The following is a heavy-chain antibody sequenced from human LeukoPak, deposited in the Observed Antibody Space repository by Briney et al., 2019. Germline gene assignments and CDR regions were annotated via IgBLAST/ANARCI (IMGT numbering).Heavy chain of an antibody. CDR1: GYTFTSYY. Sequence: ASVKVSCKASGYTFTSYYVHWVRQAPGQGLEWMGIIDPSGGSTNYAQEFQGRVAMTRDTSTSTVSMELSSLRSEDTAVYYCARDSGYGTGGSLFDYWGQGTLVTVSS. CDR2: IDPSGGST. J-gene: IGHJ4*02. D-gene: IGHD5-12*01. V-gene: IGHV1-46*01. CDR3: ARDSGYGTGGSLFDY.